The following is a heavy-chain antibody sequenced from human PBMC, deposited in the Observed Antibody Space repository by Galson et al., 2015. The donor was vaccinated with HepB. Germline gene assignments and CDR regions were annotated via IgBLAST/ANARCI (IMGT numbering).Heavy chain of an antibody. CDR1: GGPISDTTSY. Sequence: SETLSLTCLVSGGPISDTTSYWAWIRQAPGKGLEWIGSIYNSVSTHYNPSLRSRVTVSVDTSKNQFSLNLMSVTAADTAVYYCARNDTVVRGRPFDSWGQGTQVTVSS. J-gene: IGHJ5*01. CDR2: IYNSVST. V-gene: IGHV4-39*01. D-gene: IGHD4-23*01. CDR3: ARNDTVVRGRPFDS.